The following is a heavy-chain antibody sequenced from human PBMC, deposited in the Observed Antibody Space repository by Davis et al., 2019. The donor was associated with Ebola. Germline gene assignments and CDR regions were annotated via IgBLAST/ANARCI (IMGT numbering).Heavy chain of an antibody. Sequence: SVKVSCKASGGTFSNYAISWVRQAPGHGLEWMGGIIPIFDVTNHAQQFQGRVTITADEITSTAYMELSSLRSEDTAVYYCAIMTNYYDSSGYYNALLYYFDYWGQGTLVTISS. V-gene: IGHV1-69*13. J-gene: IGHJ4*02. CDR1: GGTFSNYA. CDR2: IIPIFDVT. CDR3: AIMTNYYDSSGYYNALLYYFDY. D-gene: IGHD3-22*01.